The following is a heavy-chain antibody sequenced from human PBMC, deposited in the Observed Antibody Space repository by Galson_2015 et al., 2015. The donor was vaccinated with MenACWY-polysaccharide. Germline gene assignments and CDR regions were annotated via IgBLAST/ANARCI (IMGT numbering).Heavy chain of an antibody. CDR2: ISYDGSNK. Sequence: SLRLSCAASGFTFSSYAMHWVRQAPGKGLEWVAVISYDGSNKYYADSVKGRFTISRDNSKNTLYLQMNSLRAEDTAVYYCARDIYCSGGSCYSGPTRRGDYYYYGMDVWGQGTTVTVSS. J-gene: IGHJ6*02. CDR3: ARDIYCSGGSCYSGPTRRGDYYYYGMDV. D-gene: IGHD2-15*01. V-gene: IGHV3-30-3*01. CDR1: GFTFSSYA.